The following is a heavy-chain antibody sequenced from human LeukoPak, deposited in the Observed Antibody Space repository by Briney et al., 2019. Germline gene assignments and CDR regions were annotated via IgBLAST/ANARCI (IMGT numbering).Heavy chain of an antibody. CDR1: GFTFTDYY. J-gene: IGHJ6*03. CDR3: ARVGLTYYYDSSGYGAMDV. V-gene: IGHV3-11*04. D-gene: IGHD3-22*01. CDR2: ISSSGSTI. Sequence: PGGSLRLSCAASGFTFTDYYMSWIRQAPGKGLEWLSYISSSGSTIYYADSVKGRFTISRDNAKNSLYLQMNSLRAEDTAVYYCARVGLTYYYDSSGYGAMDVWGKGTTVTVSS.